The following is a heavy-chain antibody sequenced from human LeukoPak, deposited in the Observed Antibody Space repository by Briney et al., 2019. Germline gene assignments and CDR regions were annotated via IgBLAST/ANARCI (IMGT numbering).Heavy chain of an antibody. J-gene: IGHJ4*02. V-gene: IGHV4-39*07. CDR1: GGSISSSSYY. Sequence: PSETLSLTCTVSGGSISSSSYYWGWIRQPPGKGLEWIGSIYYSGSTDYNPSLKSRVTISVDTSKNQFSLKLSSVAAADTAVYYCARARRDIVVVPAAIFGYWGQGTLVTVSS. CDR2: IYYSGST. CDR3: ARARRDIVVVPAAIFGY. D-gene: IGHD2-2*01.